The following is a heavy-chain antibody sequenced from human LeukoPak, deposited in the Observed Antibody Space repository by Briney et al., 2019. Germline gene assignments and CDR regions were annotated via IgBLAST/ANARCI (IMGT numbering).Heavy chain of an antibody. J-gene: IGHJ4*02. CDR1: GGSISTSIFY. D-gene: IGHD4-23*01. Sequence: PSETLSLTCTVSGGSISTSIFYWNWIRQHPGKGLEWIGYIYYTGDTFYNPSLKSRVTISLDTSENQFSLKMNSVTAADTAMYYCGIVGGNSNSWGQGTRVTVSS. CDR2: IYYTGDT. V-gene: IGHV4-31*03. CDR3: GIVGGNSNS.